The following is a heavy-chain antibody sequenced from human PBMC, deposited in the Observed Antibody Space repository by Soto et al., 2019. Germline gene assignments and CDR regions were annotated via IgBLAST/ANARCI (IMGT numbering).Heavy chain of an antibody. CDR2: LNEGDGGT. CDR1: GYTFRRYA. J-gene: IGHJ4*02. Sequence: QVVLLQSGAAMKKPGASLNISCKSSGYTFRRYAINWVRQVPGQRLELMGWLNEGDGGTIYSQKFQRRVTIVSDTSTDTAYMELTGLRAEDTALYYCARAPPDSGASPRTYSLDFWGQGSLTTVSS. D-gene: IGHD1-26*01. V-gene: IGHV1-3*01. CDR3: ARAPPDSGASPRTYSLDF.